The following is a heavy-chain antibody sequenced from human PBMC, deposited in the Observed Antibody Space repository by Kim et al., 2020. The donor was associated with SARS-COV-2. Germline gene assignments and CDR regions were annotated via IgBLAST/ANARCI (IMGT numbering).Heavy chain of an antibody. CDR3: TTDIGYGDYDLSFDY. J-gene: IGHJ4*02. V-gene: IGHV3-15*01. Sequence: GGSLRLSCAASGFTFSNAWMSWVRQAPGKGLEWVGRIKSKTDGGTTDYAAPVKGRFTISRDDSKNTLYLQMNSLKTEDTAVYYCTTDIGYGDYDLSFDYWGQGTLVTVSS. D-gene: IGHD4-17*01. CDR2: IKSKTDGGTT. CDR1: GFTFSNAW.